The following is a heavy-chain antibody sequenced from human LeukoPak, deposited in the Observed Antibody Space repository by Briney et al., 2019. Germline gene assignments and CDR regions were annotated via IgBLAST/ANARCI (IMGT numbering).Heavy chain of an antibody. D-gene: IGHD3-3*01. CDR1: GYTXTGYY. Sequence: GASVKVSCKASGYTXTGYYMHWVRQAPGQGLEWMGWINPNSGGTNYAQKFQGRVTMTRDTSISTAYMELSRLRSDDTAVYYCARDEGGITIFGVVIGRYFQHWGQGTLVTVSS. CDR3: ARDEGGITIFGVVIGRYFQH. J-gene: IGHJ1*01. CDR2: INPNSGGT. V-gene: IGHV1-2*02.